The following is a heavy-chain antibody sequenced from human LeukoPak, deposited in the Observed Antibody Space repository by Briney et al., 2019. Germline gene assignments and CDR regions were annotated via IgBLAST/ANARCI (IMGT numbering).Heavy chain of an antibody. CDR2: FDPEDSET. J-gene: IGHJ4*02. CDR3: ATDPPKYDSSGYYRFDY. D-gene: IGHD3-22*01. Sequence: ASVTVSCKVSGYTLTELSMHWVRQAPGKGLEWMGGFDPEDSETIYAQKFQGRVTMTEDTSTDTAYMELSSLRSEDTAVYYCATDPPKYDSSGYYRFDYWGQGTLVTVSS. CDR1: GYTLTELS. V-gene: IGHV1-24*01.